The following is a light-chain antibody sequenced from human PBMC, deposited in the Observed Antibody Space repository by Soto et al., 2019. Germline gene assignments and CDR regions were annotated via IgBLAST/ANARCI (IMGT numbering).Light chain of an antibody. CDR2: GAS. CDR3: QQSYGTPRS. CDR1: QSISRY. V-gene: IGKV1-39*01. Sequence: DIQMTQSPSSLSASEGDRVTLTCRASQSISRYLNWYQQKPGRAPKLLMYGASNLQNGVPSRFSGSGSGTDFTLTISNLQPEAFATYYCQQSYGTPRSFCGGTKVEIK. J-gene: IGKJ4*01.